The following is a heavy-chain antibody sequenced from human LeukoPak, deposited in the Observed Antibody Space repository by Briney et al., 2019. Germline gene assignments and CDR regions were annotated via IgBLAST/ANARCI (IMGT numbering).Heavy chain of an antibody. CDR3: ARDRGFGMVRGAPYYYYGMDV. CDR1: GGSISSSSYY. D-gene: IGHD3-10*01. Sequence: SETLSLTCTVSGGSISSSSYYWGWIRQPPGKGLEWIGSIYYSGSTYYNPSLKSRVTISVDTSKNQFSLKLSSVTAADTPVYYCARDRGFGMVRGAPYYYYGMDVWGQGTKVTVSS. CDR2: IYYSGST. J-gene: IGHJ6*02. V-gene: IGHV4-39*07.